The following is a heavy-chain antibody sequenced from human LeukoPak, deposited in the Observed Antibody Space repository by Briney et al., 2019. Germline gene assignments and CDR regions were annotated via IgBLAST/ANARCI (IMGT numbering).Heavy chain of an antibody. J-gene: IGHJ5*02. Sequence: ASVKVSCKASGYTFTGYYMHWVRQAPGQGLEWMGWINPNSGGTNYAQKFQSRVTMTRDTSISTAYMELSRLRSDDTAVYYCAKPRRGSDDWFDPWGQGTLVTVSS. CDR2: INPNSGGT. CDR3: AKPRRGSDDWFDP. V-gene: IGHV1-2*02. D-gene: IGHD1-14*01. CDR1: GYTFTGYY.